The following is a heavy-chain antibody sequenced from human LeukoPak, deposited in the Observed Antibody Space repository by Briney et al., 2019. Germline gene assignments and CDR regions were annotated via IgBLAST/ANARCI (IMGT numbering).Heavy chain of an antibody. CDR3: ARGPSSGSGSLYFDH. J-gene: IGHJ4*02. CDR2: INDSGST. Sequence: PSETLSLTCAVYGGSFSDYYWGWIRQPPGKSLEWNGEINDSGSTNYNASLTSRVSMSVDTSKNQFSLKLTSVTAADTALYFCARGPSSGSGSLYFDHWGQTLLVTVSS. D-gene: IGHD3-10*01. V-gene: IGHV4-34*01. CDR1: GGSFSDYY.